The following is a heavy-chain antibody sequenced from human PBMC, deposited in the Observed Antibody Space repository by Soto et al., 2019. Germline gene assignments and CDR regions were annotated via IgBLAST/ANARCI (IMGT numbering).Heavy chain of an antibody. D-gene: IGHD2-15*01. J-gene: IGHJ5*02. CDR3: ARAPLTGYSIHFSS. Sequence: PGESLKISCKASGYIFIDYWIGWVRQMPGKGLEWMGIVYPRDSDTRYSPSFQGQVTISADRSTGTAFLQWRSLKASDTALYYCARAPLTGYSIHFSSLGQGTLGAASS. CDR2: VYPRDSDT. CDR1: GYIFIDYW. V-gene: IGHV5-51*01.